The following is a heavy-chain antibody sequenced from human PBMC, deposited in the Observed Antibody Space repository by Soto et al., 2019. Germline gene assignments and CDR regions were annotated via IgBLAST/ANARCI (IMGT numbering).Heavy chain of an antibody. CDR1: GGSISSGDYY. CDR2: IYYSGNT. J-gene: IGHJ6*02. CDR3: ARDWHYYDSSGYPRVYGMDV. Sequence: SETLSLTCTVSGGSISSGDYYWSWIRQPPGKGLEWIGYIYYSGNTYYNPSLKSRVTISVDTSKNQFSLKLSSVTAADTAVYYCARDWHYYDSSGYPRVYGMDVWGQGTTVTVSS. V-gene: IGHV4-30-4*02. D-gene: IGHD3-22*01.